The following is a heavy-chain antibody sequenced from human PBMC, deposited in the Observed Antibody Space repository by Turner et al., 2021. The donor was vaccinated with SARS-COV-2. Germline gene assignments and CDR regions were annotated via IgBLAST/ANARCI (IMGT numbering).Heavy chain of an antibody. V-gene: IGHV4-4*07. D-gene: IGHD3-3*01. CDR1: GGSIGDYF. CDR2: MHPSGSS. Sequence: QVQLQESGPGLVKSSETLSLTCTVSGGSIGDYFWTWIRQSAGKGLEYIGRMHPSGSSNYNSSLQSRLTLSLDTAKNQFSLTLRSVSAADTAVYYCARQVLQLRFLEWSSLNWFDPWGQGTLVTVSS. CDR3: ARQVLQLRFLEWSSLNWFDP. J-gene: IGHJ5*02.